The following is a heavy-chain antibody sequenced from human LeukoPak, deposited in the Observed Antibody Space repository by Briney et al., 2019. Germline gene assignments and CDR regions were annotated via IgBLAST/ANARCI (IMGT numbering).Heavy chain of an antibody. J-gene: IGHJ6*02. D-gene: IGHD2-15*01. Sequence: GGSLRLSCAASGFTFSSYAMHWVRQAPGKGLEWVAVISYDGSNKYYADSVKGRFTISRDNSKNTLYLQMNSLRAEDTAVYYCARCRHCSGGSCHRNYYYYGMDVWGQGTTVTVFS. CDR2: ISYDGSNK. CDR1: GFTFSSYA. V-gene: IGHV3-30-3*01. CDR3: ARCRHCSGGSCHRNYYYYGMDV.